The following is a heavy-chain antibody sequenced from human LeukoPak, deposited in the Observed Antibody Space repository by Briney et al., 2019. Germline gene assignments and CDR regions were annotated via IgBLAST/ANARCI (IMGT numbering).Heavy chain of an antibody. CDR2: ISSNGDNI. CDR1: GFTFSSYW. CDR3: ASVVRPGYFFYYGLGV. V-gene: IGHV3-23*01. J-gene: IGHJ6*02. Sequence: PGGSLRLSCAASGFTFSSYWMSWVRQAPGKGLEWVSAISSNGDNIYYADSVKGRFTISRDNSKNTLYLQINSLRAEDTALYFCASVVRPGYFFYYGLGVWGRGATVTVSS.